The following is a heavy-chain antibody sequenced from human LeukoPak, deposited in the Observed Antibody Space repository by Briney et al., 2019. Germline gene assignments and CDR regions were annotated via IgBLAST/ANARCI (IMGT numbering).Heavy chain of an antibody. CDR3: ARGQQLGYYYYYYMDV. Sequence: PSETLSLTCTVSGDSISSSSYYWGWIRQPPGKGLEWIGEINHSGSTNYNPSLKSRVTISVDTSKNQFSLKLSSVTAADTAVYYCARGQQLGYYYYYYMDVWGKGTTVTISS. D-gene: IGHD6-13*01. V-gene: IGHV4-39*07. CDR1: GDSISSSSYY. CDR2: INHSGST. J-gene: IGHJ6*03.